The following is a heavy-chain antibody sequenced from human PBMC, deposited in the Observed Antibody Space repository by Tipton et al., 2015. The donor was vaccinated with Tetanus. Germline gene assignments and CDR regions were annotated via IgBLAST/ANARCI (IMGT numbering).Heavy chain of an antibody. Sequence: TLSLTCTVSGGSISSYYWSWIRQHPGKGLEWIGYILYTGSTYHNPSLKSRLTISVDTSKNQFSLNLSSVTAADTAVYYCARGSRFWFDYWGQGTLVTVSS. V-gene: IGHV4-31*03. CDR2: ILYTGST. CDR3: ARGSRFWFDY. CDR1: GGSISSYY. J-gene: IGHJ4*02.